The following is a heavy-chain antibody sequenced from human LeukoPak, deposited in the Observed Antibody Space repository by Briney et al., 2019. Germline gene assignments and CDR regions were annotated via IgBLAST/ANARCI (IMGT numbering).Heavy chain of an antibody. CDR3: ARDPGGSGSYPHEYYFDY. V-gene: IGHV3-74*01. CDR2: INSDGSST. CDR1: GFTFSSYW. D-gene: IGHD1-26*01. Sequence: GGSLRLSCAASGFTFSSYWMHWVRQAPGQGLVWVSRINSDGSSTSYADSVKGRFTISRDNAKNTLYLQMNSLRAEDTAVYYCARDPGGSGSYPHEYYFDYWGQGTLVTVSS. J-gene: IGHJ4*02.